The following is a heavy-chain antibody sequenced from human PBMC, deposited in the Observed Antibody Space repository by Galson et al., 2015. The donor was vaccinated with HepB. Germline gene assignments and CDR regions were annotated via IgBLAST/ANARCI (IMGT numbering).Heavy chain of an antibody. CDR3: ARVKRPAAMVPGHNWNYGADY. CDR2: ISSSSSSI. Sequence: SLRLSCAASGFTFSLYNMNWVRQAPGKGLEWVSYISSSSSSIYYADSVKGRFTISRDNARNSLYLQMSSLRAEDTAVYYCARVKRPAAMVPGHNWNYGADYWGQGTLVTVSS. D-gene: IGHD1-7*01. CDR1: GFTFSLYN. J-gene: IGHJ4*02. V-gene: IGHV3-48*01.